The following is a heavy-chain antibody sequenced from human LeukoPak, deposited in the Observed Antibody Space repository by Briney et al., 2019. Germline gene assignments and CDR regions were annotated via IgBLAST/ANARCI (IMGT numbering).Heavy chain of an antibody. J-gene: IGHJ6*02. Sequence: GGALRLSCAASGFTFSSYSMIWGRQAPGKGLEWVSSISSSSSYIYYADSVKGRFTISRDNAKNSLYLQMNSLRAEDTAVYYCARDNYDYGDYGSYYGMDVWGQGTTVTVSS. CDR2: ISSSSSYI. V-gene: IGHV3-21*01. CDR1: GFTFSSYS. D-gene: IGHD4-17*01. CDR3: ARDNYDYGDYGSYYGMDV.